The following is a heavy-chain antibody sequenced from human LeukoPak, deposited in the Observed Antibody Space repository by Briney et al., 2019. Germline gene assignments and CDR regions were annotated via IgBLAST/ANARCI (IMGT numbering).Heavy chain of an antibody. Sequence: PSETLSLTCTVSGGSIGSSSYYWSWIRQPPGKGLEWIGEINHSGSTNYNPSLKSRVTISVDTSKNQFSLKLSSVTAADTAVYYCARSDVLLWFGESREFDPWGQGTLVTVSS. J-gene: IGHJ5*02. CDR1: GGSIGSSSYY. D-gene: IGHD3-10*01. CDR2: INHSGST. CDR3: ARSDVLLWFGESREFDP. V-gene: IGHV4-39*07.